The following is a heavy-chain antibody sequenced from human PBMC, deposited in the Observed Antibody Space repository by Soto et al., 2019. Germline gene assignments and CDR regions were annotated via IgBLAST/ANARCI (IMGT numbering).Heavy chain of an antibody. J-gene: IGHJ4*02. Sequence: PGGSLRLSCAASGFTFSDHYMDWVRQAPGKGLEWVGRTRNKANSYTTEYAASVKGRFTISRDDSKNSLYLQMNSLKTEDTAVYYCARGLTDGRLDYWGQGTLVTVSS. V-gene: IGHV3-72*01. CDR2: TRNKANSYTT. CDR1: GFTFSDHY. CDR3: ARGLTDGRLDY. D-gene: IGHD4-4*01.